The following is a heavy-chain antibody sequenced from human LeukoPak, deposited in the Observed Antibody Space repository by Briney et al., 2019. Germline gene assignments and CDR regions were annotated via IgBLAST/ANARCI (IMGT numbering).Heavy chain of an antibody. V-gene: IGHV3-23*01. CDR1: GFTFSSYA. CDR2: ISGSGGST. J-gene: IGHJ4*02. CDR3: AKALKVRGLQSETFDY. Sequence: GGSLRLSCAGSGFTFSSYAMSWVRQAPGKGLEWVSFISGSGGSTYYADSVKGRFTISRDNSKNTLYLQMNSLRADDTAVYYCAKALKVRGLQSETFDYGGQGTLVTVSS. D-gene: IGHD3-10*01.